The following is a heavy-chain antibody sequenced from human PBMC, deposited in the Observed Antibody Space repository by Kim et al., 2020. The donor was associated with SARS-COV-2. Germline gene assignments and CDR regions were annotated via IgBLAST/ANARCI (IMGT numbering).Heavy chain of an antibody. J-gene: IGHJ2*01. CDR1: GGSISSYY. Sequence: ETLSLTCTVSGGSISSYYWSWIRQPPGKGLEWIGYIYYSGSTNYNPSLKSRVTISVDTSKNQFSLKLSSVTAADTAVYYCARHVRLGHLYWYFDLWGRGTLVTVSS. D-gene: IGHD6-19*01. CDR2: IYYSGST. V-gene: IGHV4-59*08. CDR3: ARHVRLGHLYWYFDL.